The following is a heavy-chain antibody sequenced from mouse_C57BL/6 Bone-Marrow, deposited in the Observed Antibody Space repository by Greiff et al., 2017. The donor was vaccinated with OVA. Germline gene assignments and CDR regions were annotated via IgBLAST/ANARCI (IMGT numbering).Heavy chain of an antibody. D-gene: IGHD1-1*01. CDR1: GYSFTGYY. J-gene: IGHJ4*01. CDR2: INPSTGGT. Sequence: VQLQQSGPELAKPGASVKISCKASGYSFTGYYMNWVKQSPEQSLEWIGEINPSTGGTTYNQKFKAKATLTVDKSSSTAYMQLKSLTSEDSAVYYCARAFYYYGSSHYAMDYWGQGTSVTVSS. CDR3: ARAFYYYGSSHYAMDY. V-gene: IGHV1-42*01.